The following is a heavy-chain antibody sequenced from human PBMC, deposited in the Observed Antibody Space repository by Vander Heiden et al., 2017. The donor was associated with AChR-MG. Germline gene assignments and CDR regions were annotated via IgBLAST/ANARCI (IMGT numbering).Heavy chain of an antibody. CDR1: GGSISSSSYY. V-gene: IGHV4-39*01. CDR3: AIHLRYFDWSYFDY. J-gene: IGHJ4*02. D-gene: IGHD3-9*01. Sequence: QLQLQESGPGLVKPSETLSLTCTVSGGSISSSSYYWGWIRQPPGKGLEWIGSIYYSGSTYYNPSLKSRVTISVDTSKNQFSLKLSSVTAADTAVYYCAIHLRYFDWSYFDYWGQGTLVTVSS. CDR2: IYYSGST.